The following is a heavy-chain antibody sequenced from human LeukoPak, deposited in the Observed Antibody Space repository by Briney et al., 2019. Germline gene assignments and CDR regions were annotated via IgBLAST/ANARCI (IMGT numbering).Heavy chain of an antibody. D-gene: IGHD1-1*01. CDR2: INHSGST. V-gene: IGHV4-34*01. CDR3: ARLLPRTGTTAYYFHNDMDV. CDR1: GDSFSYFY. Sequence: SETLSLTCTVSGDSFSYFYWSWIRQSPGRGLEWIGEINHSGSTNYNPSLKSRVIISIDTSKNQFSLKLSSVTAADTADYYCARLLPRTGTTAYYFHNDMDVWGKGTTVTISS. J-gene: IGHJ6*03.